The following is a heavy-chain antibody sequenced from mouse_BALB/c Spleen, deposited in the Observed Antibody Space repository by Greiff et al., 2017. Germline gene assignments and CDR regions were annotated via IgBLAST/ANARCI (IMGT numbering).Heavy chain of an antibody. Sequence: VQLKESGPELVKPGASVKVSCKASGYSFTDYNMYWVKQSHGKSLEWIGYIDPYNGGTSYNQKFKGKATLTVDKSSSTAYMELRSLTSEDTAVYYCASHYYGYWFAYWGQGTLVTVSA. CDR1: GYSFTDYN. CDR3: ASHYYGYWFAY. J-gene: IGHJ3*01. V-gene: IGHV1S135*01. D-gene: IGHD1-2*01. CDR2: IDPYNGGT.